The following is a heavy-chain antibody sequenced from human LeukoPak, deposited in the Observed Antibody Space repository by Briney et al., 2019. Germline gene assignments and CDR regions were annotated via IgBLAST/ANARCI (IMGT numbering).Heavy chain of an antibody. CDR1: GFTFRTYW. CDR2: IKQDGSKI. CDR3: TRDSQGSGIYSVDY. D-gene: IGHD3-10*01. Sequence: GGSLRLSCAASGFTFRTYWMSWVRQAPGKGLEWVANIKQDGSKIYYVDSVKGRFTISRDNDKNSLYLQMNSLRAEDTAVYYCTRDSQGSGIYSVDYWGQGTLVTVSS. J-gene: IGHJ4*02. V-gene: IGHV3-7*05.